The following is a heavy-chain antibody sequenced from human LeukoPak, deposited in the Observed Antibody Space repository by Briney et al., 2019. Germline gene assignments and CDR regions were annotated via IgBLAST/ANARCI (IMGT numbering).Heavy chain of an antibody. D-gene: IGHD4-11*01. CDR1: GGSISTSC. Sequence: SESLSLTCTASGGSISTSCWSWVRQPPGRGPEWLAYIYYSGSTTSNPALKSRLTISVDTSKNQFSLKLSSVTAADTAVYYCARLPDYPYYFDYWGQGTLVTVSS. V-gene: IGHV4-59*08. J-gene: IGHJ4*02. CDR3: ARLPDYPYYFDY. CDR2: IYYSGST.